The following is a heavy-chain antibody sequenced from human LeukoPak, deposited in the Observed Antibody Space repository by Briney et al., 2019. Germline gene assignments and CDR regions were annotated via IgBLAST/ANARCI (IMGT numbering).Heavy chain of an antibody. CDR1: GGTFSSYA. CDR2: IIPIFGTA. J-gene: IGHJ5*02. Sequence: SVKVSCKASGGTFSSYAISWGRQAPGQGLEWMGGIIPIFGTANYAQKFQGRVTITADESTSTAYMELSSLRSEDTAVYYCARAQWLGYNWFDPRGQGTLVTVSS. D-gene: IGHD6-19*01. CDR3: ARAQWLGYNWFDP. V-gene: IGHV1-69*13.